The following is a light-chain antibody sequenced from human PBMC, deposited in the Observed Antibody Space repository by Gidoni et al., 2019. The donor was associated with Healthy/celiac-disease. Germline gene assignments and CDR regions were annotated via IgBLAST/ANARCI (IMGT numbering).Light chain of an antibody. Sequence: DIQLTQSPSTLSASVGDGVTITCRASQSISSWLAWYQQKPGKAPKLLIYDASSLASGVPSRFSGSGSGTEFTLTISSLQPDDFATYYCQQYNSYSLMYTFGQGTKLEIK. CDR3: QQYNSYSLMYT. CDR2: DAS. CDR1: QSISSW. V-gene: IGKV1-5*01. J-gene: IGKJ2*01.